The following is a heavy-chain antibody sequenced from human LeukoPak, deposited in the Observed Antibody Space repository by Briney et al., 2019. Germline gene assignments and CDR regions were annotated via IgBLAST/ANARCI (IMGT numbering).Heavy chain of an antibody. Sequence: GASVKVSCKASGGTFSSYAISWVRQAPGQGLEWMGRIIPILGIANYAQKFQGRVTITADKPTSTAYMELSSLRSEDTAVYHCARDVLFKGMDVWGQGTTVTVSS. CDR1: GGTFSSYA. J-gene: IGHJ6*02. D-gene: IGHD3-10*02. V-gene: IGHV1-69*04. CDR3: ARDVLFKGMDV. CDR2: IIPILGIA.